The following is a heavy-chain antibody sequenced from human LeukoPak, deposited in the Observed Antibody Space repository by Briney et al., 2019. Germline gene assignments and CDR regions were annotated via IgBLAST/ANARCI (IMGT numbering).Heavy chain of an antibody. CDR3: ARVVPGTGFFY. D-gene: IGHD2-8*02. CDR1: GFTFSSYT. CDR2: ISSSSHI. V-gene: IGHV3-21*01. Sequence: PGGSLRLSCAASGFTFSSYTMSWVRQAPGKGLEWVSSISSSSHIYYADPVKGRFTISRDNAKNSLYLQMNSLRAEDTAVYYCARVVPGTGFFYWGQGTLVTVSS. J-gene: IGHJ4*02.